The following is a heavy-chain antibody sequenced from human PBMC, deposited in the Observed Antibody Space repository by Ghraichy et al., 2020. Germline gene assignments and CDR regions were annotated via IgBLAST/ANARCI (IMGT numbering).Heavy chain of an antibody. CDR2: IFTSGTT. V-gene: IGHV4-61*02. J-gene: IGHJ4*02. CDR1: GGSIDTGSYY. Sequence: SETLSLTCTVSGGSIDTGSYYWSWVRRPAGKGLEWIGRIFTSGTTSYNPSLKSRVTMSADTSKNQFSLRLTSVTAAYTAVYYFARDNRLYASGFDYWGQGTLVTVSS. D-gene: IGHD2/OR15-2a*01. CDR3: ARDNRLYASGFDY.